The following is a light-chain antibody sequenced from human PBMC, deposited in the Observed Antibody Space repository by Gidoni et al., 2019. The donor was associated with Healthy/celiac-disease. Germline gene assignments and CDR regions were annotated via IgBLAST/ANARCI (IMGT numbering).Light chain of an antibody. V-gene: IGKV1-33*01. Sequence: DIQMTQSPSSLSASVGDRVTITCQASQDISNYLNWYQQKPGKAPKLLIYDASNLETGVPSRFSGRGSGTDFTFTISSLQPDDIATYYCQQYDNLPTWTFGHGTKVEIQ. J-gene: IGKJ1*01. CDR2: DAS. CDR3: QQYDNLPTWT. CDR1: QDISNY.